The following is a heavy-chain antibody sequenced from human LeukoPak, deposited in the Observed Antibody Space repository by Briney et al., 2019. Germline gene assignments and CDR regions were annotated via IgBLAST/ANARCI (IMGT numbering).Heavy chain of an antibody. Sequence: ASVKVSCKASGYTFTSYYMHWVRQAPGQGLEWMGLINPTGGSTGYAQKFQGRVTITADESTSTAYMELSSLRSEDTAVYYCARGYSSSWTYYYYYYMDVWGKGTTVTISS. V-gene: IGHV1-46*01. CDR3: ARGYSSSWTYYYYYYMDV. D-gene: IGHD6-13*01. J-gene: IGHJ6*03. CDR1: GYTFTSYY. CDR2: INPTGGST.